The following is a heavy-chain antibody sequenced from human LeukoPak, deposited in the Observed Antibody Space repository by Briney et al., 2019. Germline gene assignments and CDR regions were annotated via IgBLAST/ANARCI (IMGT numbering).Heavy chain of an antibody. J-gene: IGHJ4*02. D-gene: IGHD4-17*01. CDR3: ATMTTVTTDGSDY. CDR2: FDPEDGET. CDR1: GYTLTELS. V-gene: IGHV1-24*01. Sequence: ASVKVSCKVSGYTLTELSMHWVRQAPGKGLEWMGGFDPEDGETIYAQKFQGRVTITADKSTSTAYMELSSLRSEDTAVYYCATMTTVTTDGSDYWGQGTLVTVSS.